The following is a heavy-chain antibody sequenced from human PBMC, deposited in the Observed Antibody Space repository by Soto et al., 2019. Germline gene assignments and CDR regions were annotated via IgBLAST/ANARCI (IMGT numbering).Heavy chain of an antibody. CDR2: INGYNGNT. V-gene: IGHV1-18*01. CDR3: ARMGDVPYYYYGMEV. CDR1: GYTFSTYG. Sequence: QVQLVQSGAEVKKPGASVKVSCKASGYTFSTYGISWVRQAPGQGLEWMGWINGYNGNTNYAPKLQGRITMTTDTSATTAYMELRSLRSDDTAVYYCARMGDVPYYYYGMEVWGQGTTVTGSS. J-gene: IGHJ6*02. D-gene: IGHD3-16*01.